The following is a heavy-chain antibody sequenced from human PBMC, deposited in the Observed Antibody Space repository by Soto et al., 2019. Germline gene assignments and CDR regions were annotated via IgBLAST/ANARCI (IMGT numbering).Heavy chain of an antibody. Sequence: PGGSLRLSCAASGFTFSSSAMSWVRQAPGRGLEWVSTISGSNGDSTYYADSVKGRFTISRDNSKNTLYLQMNSLRAEDTAVYNCAKAGGAAGTVDYFDYWGQGTLVTVSS. CDR1: GFTFSSSA. J-gene: IGHJ4*02. D-gene: IGHD6-13*01. CDR2: ISGSNGDST. CDR3: AKAGGAAGTVDYFDY. V-gene: IGHV3-23*01.